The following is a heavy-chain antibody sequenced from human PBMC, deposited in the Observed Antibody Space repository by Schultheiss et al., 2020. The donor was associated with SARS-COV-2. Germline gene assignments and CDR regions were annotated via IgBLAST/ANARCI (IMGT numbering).Heavy chain of an antibody. CDR3: ARSSHYGMDV. D-gene: IGHD6-13*01. CDR1: GFTFSSYA. CDR2: ISSSGSTI. V-gene: IGHV3-48*03. Sequence: GESLKISCAASGFTFSSYAMSWVRQAPGKGLEWVSYISSSGSTIYYADSVKGRCTISRDNAKNSLYLQMNSLRAEDTAVYYCARSSHYGMDVWGQGTTVTVSS. J-gene: IGHJ6*02.